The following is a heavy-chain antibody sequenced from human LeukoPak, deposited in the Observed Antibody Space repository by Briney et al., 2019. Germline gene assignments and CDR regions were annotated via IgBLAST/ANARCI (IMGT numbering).Heavy chain of an antibody. J-gene: IGHJ5*02. V-gene: IGHV4-34*01. CDR3: ARGYRITMVRGKGGWFDP. CDR2: INHSGST. D-gene: IGHD3-10*01. Sequence: PSETLSLTCTVSGGSISSYYWSWIRQPPGKGLEWIGEINHSGSTNYNPSLKSRVTISVDTSKNQFSLKLSSVTAADTAVYYCARGYRITMVRGKGGWFDPWGQGTLVTVSS. CDR1: GGSISSYY.